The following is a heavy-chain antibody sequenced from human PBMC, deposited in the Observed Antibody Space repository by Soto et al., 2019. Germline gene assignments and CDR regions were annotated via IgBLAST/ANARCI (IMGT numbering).Heavy chain of an antibody. CDR2: ISAYNGNT. V-gene: IGHV1-18*04. D-gene: IGHD2-21*02. CDR3: ARTRGYRYPGIVVVTAEKYAFDI. J-gene: IGHJ3*02. CDR1: GYTFTSYG. Sequence: QVQLVQSGAEVKKPGASVKVSCKASGYTFTSYGISWVRQAPGQGLEWMGWISAYNGNTKYAQKLQGRVTMTTDTSKGTAYRELRSLRNDDTAVYYCARTRGYRYPGIVVVTAEKYAFDIWGQGKIVTVSS.